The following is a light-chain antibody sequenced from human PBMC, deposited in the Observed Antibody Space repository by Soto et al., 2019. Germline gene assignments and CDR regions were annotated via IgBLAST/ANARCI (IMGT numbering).Light chain of an antibody. Sequence: EIVLTQSPATLSLSPGDRATLSCRASQSVSSYLAWYQQKPGQAPRLLIYDASNRATGIPARFSGSGSGTDFTLNISSLEPEDFAVYYCQQRSNWPITFGQGTRLEIK. CDR1: QSVSSY. CDR2: DAS. CDR3: QQRSNWPIT. V-gene: IGKV3-11*01. J-gene: IGKJ5*01.